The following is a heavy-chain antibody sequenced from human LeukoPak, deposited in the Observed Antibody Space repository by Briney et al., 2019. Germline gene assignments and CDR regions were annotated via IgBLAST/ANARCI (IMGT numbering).Heavy chain of an antibody. CDR3: ARDSEWGLLRSDY. CDR1: GFTFSSYS. CDR2: ISSSSSYI. D-gene: IGHD1-26*01. Sequence: GGSLRLSCAASGFTFSSYSMNWVRQAPGKGLEWVSSISSSSSYIYYADSVKGRFTISRDNAKNSLYLQMNSLRAEDTAVYYCARDSEWGLLRSDYWGQETLVTVSS. V-gene: IGHV3-21*04. J-gene: IGHJ4*02.